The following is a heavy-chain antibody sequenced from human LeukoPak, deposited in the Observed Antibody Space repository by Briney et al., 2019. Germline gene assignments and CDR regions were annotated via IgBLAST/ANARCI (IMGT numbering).Heavy chain of an antibody. CDR2: ISYSGVST. V-gene: IGHV3-23*01. Sequence: PGGSLRLSCAASGFTFANFPMNWVRQAPGDGLGWVSSISYSGVSTFYEDSVTGRFTIARNITKTTLYLEMNSLRAEDTAVYYCAKRVGSRGGGNNFDYWGQGTLVTVSS. J-gene: IGHJ4*02. CDR1: GFTFANFP. D-gene: IGHD4-23*01. CDR3: AKRVGSRGGGNNFDY.